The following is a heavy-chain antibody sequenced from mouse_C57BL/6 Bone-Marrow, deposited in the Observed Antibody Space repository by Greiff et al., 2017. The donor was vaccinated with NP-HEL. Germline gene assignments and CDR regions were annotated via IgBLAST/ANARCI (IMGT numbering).Heavy chain of an antibody. CDR3: ARVILRSFFYY. Sequence: VQLQQSGAELARPGASVKLSCKASGYTFTSYGISWVKQRTGQGLEWIGEIYPRSGNTYYNEKFKGKATLTADKSSSTAYMELRSLTSEDSAVYFCARVILRSFFYYWGQGTTLTVSS. CDR1: GYTFTSYG. V-gene: IGHV1-81*01. J-gene: IGHJ2*01. CDR2: IYPRSGNT. D-gene: IGHD1-1*01.